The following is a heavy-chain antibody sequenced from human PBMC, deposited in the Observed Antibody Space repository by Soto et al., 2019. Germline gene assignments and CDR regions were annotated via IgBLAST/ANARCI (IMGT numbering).Heavy chain of an antibody. V-gene: IGHV4-31*03. D-gene: IGHD2-15*01. Sequence: QVQLQESGPGLVKPSQNLSLTCTVSGGSISSGGYYWSWIRQHPGKGLEWIGYIYYSGSTYYNPSLMSRLTISVDTSKNQFSLKLSSVTAADTAVYYCASMSMLQGVFDYWGQGTLVTVSS. CDR2: IYYSGST. CDR3: ASMSMLQGVFDY. J-gene: IGHJ4*02. CDR1: GGSISSGGYY.